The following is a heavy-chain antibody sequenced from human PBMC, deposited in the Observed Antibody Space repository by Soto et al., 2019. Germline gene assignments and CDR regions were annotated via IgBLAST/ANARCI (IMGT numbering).Heavy chain of an antibody. V-gene: IGHV3-21*01. Sequence: PGGSLRLSCAASGFTFSSYSMNWVRQAPGKGLEWVSSISSSSSYIYYADSVKGRFTISRDNAKNSRDLQMNSLRAEDTAVYYCARIRQYCSGGSCENSYYYYGMDVWGQGTTVTVSS. CDR3: ARIRQYCSGGSCENSYYYYGMDV. CDR2: ISSSSSYI. J-gene: IGHJ6*02. D-gene: IGHD2-15*01. CDR1: GFTFSSYS.